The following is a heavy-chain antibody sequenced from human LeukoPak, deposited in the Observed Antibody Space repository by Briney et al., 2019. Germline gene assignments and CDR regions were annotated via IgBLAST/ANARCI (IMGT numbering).Heavy chain of an antibody. CDR3: ARGAGTGYNYYIVDV. Sequence: SETLSLTCTVSGGSISSGGYYWSWIRQHPGKGLEWIGYIYYSGSTYYNPSLKSRVTISEDTSKNQFSLKLSSVTAAGTAVYYCARGAGTGYNYYIVDVWGQGTTVTVSS. J-gene: IGHJ6*02. V-gene: IGHV4-31*03. CDR1: GGSISSGGYY. D-gene: IGHD5-12*01. CDR2: IYYSGST.